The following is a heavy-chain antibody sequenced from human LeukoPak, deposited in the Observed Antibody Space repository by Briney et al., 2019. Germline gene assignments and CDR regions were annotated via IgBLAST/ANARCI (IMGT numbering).Heavy chain of an antibody. Sequence: ASVKVSCKASGGIFGSFGFTWVRQAPGQGLEWMGRIIPTLGKTSYTQKFQGRVTITADTSTSTAYMELSGLRSEDTAMYYCARVSDCSGGTCYVFDYWGQGTLVIVSS. CDR2: IIPTLGKT. V-gene: IGHV1-69*04. CDR1: GGIFGSFG. D-gene: IGHD2-15*01. J-gene: IGHJ4*02. CDR3: ARVSDCSGGTCYVFDY.